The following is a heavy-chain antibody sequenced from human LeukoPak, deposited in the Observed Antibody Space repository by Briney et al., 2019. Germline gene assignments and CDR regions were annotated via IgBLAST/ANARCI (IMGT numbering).Heavy chain of an antibody. J-gene: IGHJ5*02. Sequence: SQTLSLTCAVSGGSISSGSYSWSWIRQPPGKGLEWIGYIYHSGSTYYNPSLKSRVTIPVDRSKNQFSLKLSSVTAADTAVYYCARAWHSSSWPINWFDPWGQGTLVTVSS. CDR3: ARAWHSSSWPINWFDP. CDR1: GGSISSGSYS. V-gene: IGHV4-30-2*01. D-gene: IGHD6-13*01. CDR2: IYHSGST.